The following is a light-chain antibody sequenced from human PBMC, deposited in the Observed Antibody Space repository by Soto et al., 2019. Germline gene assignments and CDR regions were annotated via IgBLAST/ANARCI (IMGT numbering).Light chain of an antibody. J-gene: IGKJ3*01. CDR3: QQYYSYPFG. CDR2: AAS. CDR1: QGISSY. Sequence: AIRMTQSPSSLSASTGDRVTITCRASQGISSYLAWYQQKPGKAPKLLIYAASTLPSGVPTRFSGSGSGTDFTLTISCLQSEDFATDYCQQYYSYPFGFGPGTKVDIK. V-gene: IGKV1-8*01.